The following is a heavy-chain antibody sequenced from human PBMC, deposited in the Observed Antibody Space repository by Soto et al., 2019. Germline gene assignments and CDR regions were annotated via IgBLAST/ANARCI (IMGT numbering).Heavy chain of an antibody. D-gene: IGHD3-10*01. J-gene: IGHJ5*02. CDR3: ARLSVYTMVRGVSWFDP. V-gene: IGHV4-39*01. CDR2: IYYSGST. Sequence: SETLSLTXTVSGGSISSSSYYWGWIRQPPGKGLEWIGSIYYSGSTYYNPSLKSRVTISVDTSKNQFSLKLSSVTAADTAVYYCARLSVYTMVRGVSWFDPWGQGTLVTVSS. CDR1: GGSISSSSYY.